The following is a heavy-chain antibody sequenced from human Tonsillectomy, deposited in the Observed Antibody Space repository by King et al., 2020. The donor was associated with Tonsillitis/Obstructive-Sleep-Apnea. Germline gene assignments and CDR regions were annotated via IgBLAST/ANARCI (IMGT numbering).Heavy chain of an antibody. CDR1: GFTFSSYS. D-gene: IGHD3-3*01. J-gene: IGHJ5*02. CDR2: ISSSSSYI. CDR3: ARDGTGDYDFWSGYRSHNWFDP. Sequence: VQLVESGGGLVKPGGSLRLSCAASGFTFSSYSMNWVRQAPGKGLEWVSSISSSSSYIKYADSVKGRFTVSRDNAKNSLYLQMNSLRAEETAVYYCARDGTGDYDFWSGYRSHNWFDPWGQGTLVTVSS. V-gene: IGHV3-21*01.